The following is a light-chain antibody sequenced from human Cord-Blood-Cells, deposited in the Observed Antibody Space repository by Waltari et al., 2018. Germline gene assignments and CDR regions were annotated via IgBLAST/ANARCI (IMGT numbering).Light chain of an antibody. J-gene: IGKJ1*01. CDR1: QCVSSSY. V-gene: IGKV3-20*01. CDR2: GAP. Sequence: EIVLTQSPRTLTLSPGERATLSCRASQCVSSSYLAWYQQKPGQAPRLLIHGAPSRATGIPDRFSGGGSGTDCTLTISRLEPDEFAVYYCQQYGSAPWTFGQGTKVESK. CDR3: QQYGSAPWT.